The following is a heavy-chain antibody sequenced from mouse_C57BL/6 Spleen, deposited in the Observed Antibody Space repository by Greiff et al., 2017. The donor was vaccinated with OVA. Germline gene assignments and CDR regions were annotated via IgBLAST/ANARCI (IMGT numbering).Heavy chain of an antibody. V-gene: IGHV5-4*01. Sequence: EVQLVESGGGLVKPGGSLKLSCAASGFTFSSYAMSWVRQTPEKRLEWVATISDGGSYTYYPDNVKGRFTISRDNAKNNLYLQMSHLKSEDTAMYYCARDRNYGYDPYAMDYWGQGTSVTVSS. J-gene: IGHJ4*01. D-gene: IGHD2-2*01. CDR1: GFTFSSYA. CDR3: ARDRNYGYDPYAMDY. CDR2: ISDGGSYT.